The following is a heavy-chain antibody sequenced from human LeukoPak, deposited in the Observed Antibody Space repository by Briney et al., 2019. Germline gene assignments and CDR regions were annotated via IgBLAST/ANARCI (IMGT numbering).Heavy chain of an antibody. CDR2: ISGSGGST. CDR1: GFTFSSYA. Sequence: PGGSLRLSCAASGFTFSSYAMSWVRQAPGKGLEWVSAISGSGGSTYYADSVKGRFTISRDNSKNTLYLQMNRLRAEDTAVYYCAKTPVYDYVWGSYRYPTAGFDYWGQGTLVTVSS. CDR3: AKTPVYDYVWGSYRYPTAGFDY. J-gene: IGHJ4*02. D-gene: IGHD3-16*02. V-gene: IGHV3-23*01.